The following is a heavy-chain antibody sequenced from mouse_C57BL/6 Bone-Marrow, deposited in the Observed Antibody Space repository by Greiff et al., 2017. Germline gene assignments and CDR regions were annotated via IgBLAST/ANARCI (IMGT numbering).Heavy chain of an antibody. D-gene: IGHD1-1*01. CDR3: VNVGSTYVGFPY. CDR2: IYPSDGET. CDR1: GYTFTSYW. V-gene: IGHV1-61*01. J-gene: IGHJ3*01. Sequence: QVQLQQPGAELVRPGSSVKLSCKASGYTFTSYWMDWVQQRPGQGLEWIGNIYPSDGETNYNQKFKDKATLTVDKSSSTPYMQLSSLTSEDSAVCNSVNVGSTYVGFPYWGKGTLVTVS.